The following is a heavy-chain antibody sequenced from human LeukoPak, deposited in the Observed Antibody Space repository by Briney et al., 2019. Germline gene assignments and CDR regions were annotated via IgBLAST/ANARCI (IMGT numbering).Heavy chain of an antibody. D-gene: IGHD6-13*01. Sequence: ASVKVSCKASGYTFTGYYMHWVRQAPGQGLEWMGRINPNSGGTNYAQKFQGRVTMTRDTSISTAYMELSRLRSDDTAVYYCARVFLGLYSSSSTSGWYFDLWGRGTLVTVSS. CDR2: INPNSGGT. J-gene: IGHJ2*01. CDR3: ARVFLGLYSSSSTSGWYFDL. CDR1: GYTFTGYY. V-gene: IGHV1-2*06.